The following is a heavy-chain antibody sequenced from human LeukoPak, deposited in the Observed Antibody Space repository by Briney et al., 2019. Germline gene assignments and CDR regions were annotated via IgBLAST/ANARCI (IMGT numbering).Heavy chain of an antibody. CDR3: ARLMAADGSSSDLHY. CDR2: IYPGDSDT. CDR1: GFSFTSYW. J-gene: IGHJ4*02. D-gene: IGHD6-6*01. V-gene: IGHV5-51*01. Sequence: GEFLKISCKGSGFSFTSYWIGWVRQMPGKGLEWMGLIYPGDSDTRYSPSLQGQDTISVDKSISTAYLQWSSLKASDTAMYYCARLMAADGSSSDLHYWGQGTLVTVSS.